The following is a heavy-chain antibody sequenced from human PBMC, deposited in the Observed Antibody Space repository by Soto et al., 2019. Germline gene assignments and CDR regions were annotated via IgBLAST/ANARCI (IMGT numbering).Heavy chain of an antibody. CDR2: ISYYSGSI. J-gene: IGHJ6*02. CDR3: AKRMGGTANGMDV. Sequence: EVQLVESGGGLVQPGRSLRLSCAASGFRFDDYGMHWVRQVPGKGLEWGSGISYYSGSIGYADSVKGRFTISRDNAKNSLYLQMNSLRAEETALYYCAKRMGGTANGMDVWGQGTTVTVSS. CDR1: GFRFDDYG. V-gene: IGHV3-9*01. D-gene: IGHD2-15*01.